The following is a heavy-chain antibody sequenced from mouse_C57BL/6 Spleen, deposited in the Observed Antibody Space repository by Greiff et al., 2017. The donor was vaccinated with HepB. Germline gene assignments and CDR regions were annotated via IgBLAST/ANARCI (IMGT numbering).Heavy chain of an antibody. CDR1: GFNIKDDY. V-gene: IGHV14-4*01. D-gene: IGHD1-1*01. CDR3: TRYYGRFYFDY. Sequence: EVQLQQSGAELVRPGASVKLSCTASGFNIKDDYMHWVKQRPEQGLEWIGWIDPENGDTEYASKFQGKATITADTSSNTAYLQLSSLTSEDTAVYYCTRYYGRFYFDYWGQGTTLTVSS. CDR2: IDPENGDT. J-gene: IGHJ2*01.